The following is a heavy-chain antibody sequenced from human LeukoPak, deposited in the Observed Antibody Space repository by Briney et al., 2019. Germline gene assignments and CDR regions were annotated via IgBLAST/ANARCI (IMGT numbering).Heavy chain of an antibody. CDR1: GGLFSGYY. D-gene: IGHD1-14*01. CDR2: INHTGDT. Sequence: SETLSLTCSVSGGLFSGYYWSWIRQSPGKGLEWIGEINHTGDTNYNPSLQSRVSTSIDTSKRQFSLRLISVTAADTAVYYCAREPHRVLVPGPPDFWGQGILVTVS. J-gene: IGHJ4*02. CDR3: AREPHRVLVPGPPDF. V-gene: IGHV4-34*01.